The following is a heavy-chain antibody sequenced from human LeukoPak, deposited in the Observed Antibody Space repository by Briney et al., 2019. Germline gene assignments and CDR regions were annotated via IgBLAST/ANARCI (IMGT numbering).Heavy chain of an antibody. CDR1: GYSISSGYY. V-gene: IGHV4-38-2*01. CDR3: ASYQSIAVQFDY. D-gene: IGHD6-19*01. J-gene: IGHJ4*02. CDR2: IYHSGST. Sequence: SETLSLTCAVSGYSISSGYYWGWIRQPPGKGLEWIGSIYHSGSTYYNPSLKSRLTMSVDTSKNQFSLKLTSVTAADTAVYYCASYQSIAVQFDYWGQGTLVTVSS.